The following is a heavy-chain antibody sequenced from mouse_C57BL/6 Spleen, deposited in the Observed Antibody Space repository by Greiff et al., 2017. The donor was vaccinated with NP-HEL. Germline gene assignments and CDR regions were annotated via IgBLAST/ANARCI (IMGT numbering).Heavy chain of an antibody. CDR3: ARGDGSSLSYWYFDV. J-gene: IGHJ1*03. CDR2: VNPSNGGT. V-gene: IGHV1-53*01. D-gene: IGHD1-1*01. Sequence: QVQLQQPGTELVKPGASVKLSCKASGYTFTSYWMHWVKQRPGQGLEWIGNVNPSNGGTNYNEKFKSKATLTVDKSSSTAYMQLSSLTSEDSAVYYCARGDGSSLSYWYFDVWGTGTTVTVSS. CDR1: GYTFTSYW.